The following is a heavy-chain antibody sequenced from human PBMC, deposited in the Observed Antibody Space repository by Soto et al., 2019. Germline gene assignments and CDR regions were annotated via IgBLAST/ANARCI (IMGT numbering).Heavy chain of an antibody. J-gene: IGHJ6*02. D-gene: IGHD2-15*01. CDR3: AGCLGSGGSCYYYYGMDV. CDR1: GGTFSSYA. Sequence: SVKVSGKASGGTFSSYAISWVRQAPGQGLEWMGGIIPIFGTANYAQKFQGRVTITADKSTSTAYMELSSLRSEDTAVYYCAGCLGSGGSCYYYYGMDVWGQGTTVTVSS. CDR2: IIPIFGTA. V-gene: IGHV1-69*06.